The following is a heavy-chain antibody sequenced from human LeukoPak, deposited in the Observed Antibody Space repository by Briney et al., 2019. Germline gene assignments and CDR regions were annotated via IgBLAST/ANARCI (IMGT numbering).Heavy chain of an antibody. CDR3: AKDLERFGELLQFDY. D-gene: IGHD3-10*01. CDR2: IRYDGSNK. V-gene: IGHV3-30*02. J-gene: IGHJ4*02. CDR1: GFTFSRYG. Sequence: GGSLRLSCAASGFTFSRYGMHWVRQAPGKGLEWVAFIRYDGSNKYYADSVKGRFTISRDNSKNTLYLQMNSLRAEHTAVYYCAKDLERFGELLQFDYWGQGTLVTVSS.